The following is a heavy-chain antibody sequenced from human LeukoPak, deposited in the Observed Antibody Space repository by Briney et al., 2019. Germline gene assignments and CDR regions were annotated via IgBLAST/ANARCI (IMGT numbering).Heavy chain of an antibody. D-gene: IGHD6-19*01. J-gene: IGHJ6*02. V-gene: IGHV4-39*01. CDR3: ASSGWYGPFYYYYYGMDV. CDR2: IYYSGST. Sequence: SETLSLTCTVSGGSISSSSYYWGWIRQPPGKGLEWIGSIYYSGSTYYNPSLKSRTTISVDTSKNQFSLKLSSVTAADTAVYYCASSGWYGPFYYYYYGMDVWGQGTTVTVSS. CDR1: GGSISSSSYY.